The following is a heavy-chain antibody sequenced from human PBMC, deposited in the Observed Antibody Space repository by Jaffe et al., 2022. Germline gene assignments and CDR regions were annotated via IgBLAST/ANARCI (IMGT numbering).Heavy chain of an antibody. D-gene: IGHD3-10*01. CDR1: GYTFTSYY. CDR2: INPSGGST. CDR3: ALPGLENGSGPNI. Sequence: QVQLVQSGAEVKKPGASVKVSCKASGYTFTSYYMHWVRQAPGQGLEWMGIINPSGGSTSYAQKFQGRVTMTRDTSTSTVYMELSSLRSEDTAVYYCALPGLENGSGPNIWGQGTMVTVSS. V-gene: IGHV1-46*01. J-gene: IGHJ3*02.